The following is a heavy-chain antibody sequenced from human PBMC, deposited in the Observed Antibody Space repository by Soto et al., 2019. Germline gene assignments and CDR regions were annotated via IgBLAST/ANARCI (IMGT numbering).Heavy chain of an antibody. CDR3: AKDTPFHDL. CDR2: ISYDGSNK. V-gene: IGHV3-30*18. J-gene: IGHJ4*02. CDR1: GFTFSSYG. Sequence: QVQLVESGGGVVQPGRSLRLSCAASGFTFSSYGMHWVRQAPGKGLEWVAVISYDGSNKYYADSVKGRFTISRDNSKNTLYLQMNSLRAEDTAVYYCAKDTPFHDLWGQGTLATVSS.